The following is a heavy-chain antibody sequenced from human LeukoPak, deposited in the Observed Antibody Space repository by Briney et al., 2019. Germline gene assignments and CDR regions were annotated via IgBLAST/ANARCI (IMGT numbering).Heavy chain of an antibody. Sequence: GASVKVSCKASGYTFTSYDIQWVRQATGQGLEWMGWMNPNSGNTGYAQRFQGRVTMTRDTSISTAYMELSSLRSEDTAVYYCARKGKVTAGTHYFAYWRQGTLVTVSS. CDR2: MNPNSGNT. V-gene: IGHV1-8*01. J-gene: IGHJ4*02. CDR3: ARKGKVTAGTHYFAY. CDR1: GYTFTSYD. D-gene: IGHD2-21*02.